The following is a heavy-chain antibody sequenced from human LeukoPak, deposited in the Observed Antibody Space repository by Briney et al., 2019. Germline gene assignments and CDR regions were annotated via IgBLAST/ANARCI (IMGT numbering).Heavy chain of an antibody. CDR2: IYSDGST. CDR1: GFIVSGDF. Sequence: GGSLRLSCAASGFIVSGDFMSWVRQAPGKGLEWVSVIYSDGSTYYADSVKGRFTISRDNSKNTLDLQMTGLRAEDTAVYYCAREGAGLKYCSGGSCYSGDNWFDPWGQGTLVTVSS. V-gene: IGHV3-53*01. CDR3: AREGAGLKYCSGGSCYSGDNWFDP. J-gene: IGHJ5*02. D-gene: IGHD2-15*01.